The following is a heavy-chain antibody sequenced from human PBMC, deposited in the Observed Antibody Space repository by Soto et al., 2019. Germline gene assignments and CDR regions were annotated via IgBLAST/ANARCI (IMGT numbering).Heavy chain of an antibody. J-gene: IGHJ4*02. D-gene: IGHD2-21*01. V-gene: IGHV3-21*06. Sequence: EVQLVESGGGLVKAGGSLRLFCTASGFTFRNYNMNWVRQAPGKGXEWVSSISTGGAYMFYADSVKGRFTISRDNAQNSLFLQIDRPRAEDTAVYYCARDIASPGGDYFDSWGQGTLVTVSS. CDR2: ISTGGAYM. CDR1: GFTFRNYN. CDR3: ARDIASPGGDYFDS.